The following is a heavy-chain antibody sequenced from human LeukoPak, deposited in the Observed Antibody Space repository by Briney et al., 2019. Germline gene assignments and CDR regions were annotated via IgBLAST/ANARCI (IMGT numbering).Heavy chain of an antibody. J-gene: IGHJ3*02. CDR1: GYTFTSYS. CDR2: ISAYNGNT. Sequence: ASVKVSCKASGYTFTSYSINWVRQAPGQGLEWMAWISAYNGNTNYAQKFHGRVTLTRDTSTSTAYMELRSLRSDDTAVYFCARGMSGYTEDPFDIWGQGTEVTVSS. D-gene: IGHD2-2*02. CDR3: ARGMSGYTEDPFDI. V-gene: IGHV1-18*01.